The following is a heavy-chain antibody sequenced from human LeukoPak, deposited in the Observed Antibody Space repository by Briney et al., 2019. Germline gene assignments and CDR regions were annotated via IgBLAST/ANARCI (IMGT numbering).Heavy chain of an antibody. D-gene: IGHD3-22*01. Sequence: SETLSLTCTVSGGSISSYYWSWIRQPPGKGLEWIGCIYYSGSTNYNPSLKSRVTISVDTSKNQFSLKLSSVTAADTAVYYCARVGDSSGYYYFDYWGQGTLVTVSS. CDR1: GGSISSYY. J-gene: IGHJ4*02. CDR3: ARVGDSSGYYYFDY. CDR2: IYYSGST. V-gene: IGHV4-59*01.